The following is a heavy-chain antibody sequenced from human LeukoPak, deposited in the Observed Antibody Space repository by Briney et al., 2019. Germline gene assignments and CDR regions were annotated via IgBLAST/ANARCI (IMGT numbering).Heavy chain of an antibody. J-gene: IGHJ4*02. Sequence: SETLSLTCAVSGGSISSSNWWSWVRQPPGKGLEWIGEIYHSGTTNYNPSLKSRVTVSADKSKNQFSLKLNSVTAADTAMYYCARRGHYDSSERPGDYWGQGTLVTVSS. V-gene: IGHV4-4*02. D-gene: IGHD3-22*01. CDR3: ARRGHYDSSERPGDY. CDR2: IYHSGTT. CDR1: GGSISSSNW.